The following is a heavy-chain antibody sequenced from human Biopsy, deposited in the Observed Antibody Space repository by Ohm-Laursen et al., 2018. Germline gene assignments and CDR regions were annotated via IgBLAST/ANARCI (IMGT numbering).Heavy chain of an antibody. CDR2: INDSGRT. D-gene: IGHD3-10*01. Sequence: GTLSLTCGVYGGSFSGYYCSWIRQPPGKGLEWIGEINDSGRTNYNPSLGSRVTFSVDTSKNQFSLKLSSVTAADTAVYYCARGTNYYGSGRNRHWFDPWGQGILVTVSS. J-gene: IGHJ5*02. CDR1: GGSFSGYY. CDR3: ARGTNYYGSGRNRHWFDP. V-gene: IGHV4-34*01.